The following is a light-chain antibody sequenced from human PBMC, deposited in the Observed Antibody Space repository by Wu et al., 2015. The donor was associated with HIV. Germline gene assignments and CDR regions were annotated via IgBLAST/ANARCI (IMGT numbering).Light chain of an antibody. CDR2: KAS. J-gene: IGKJ1*01. V-gene: IGKV1-5*03. CDR1: QSIGVH. Sequence: IRMTQSPSSLPVSKGDRVTITCRASQSIGVHLAWYQQKPGKAPKLLIYKASGLESGVPSRFSGSGSGTEFTLTITSLQPDDFASYYCQQYEXGTFGQGTKVEIK. CDR3: QQYEXGT.